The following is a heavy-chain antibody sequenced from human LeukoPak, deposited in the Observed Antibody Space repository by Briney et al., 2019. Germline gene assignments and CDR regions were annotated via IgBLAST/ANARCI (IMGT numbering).Heavy chain of an antibody. CDR3: ARWYSSGWYSDY. V-gene: IGHV3-21*06. Sequence: PGGSLRLSCGASGFSFSTYSMIWVRQAPGKGLEWVSSVSGTSEYIYYADSVGGRFTISRDNAKNTVYPQMNSLRAEDTAVYYCARWYSSGWYSDYWGQGTLVTVSS. D-gene: IGHD6-19*01. CDR1: GFSFSTYS. J-gene: IGHJ4*02. CDR2: VSGTSEYI.